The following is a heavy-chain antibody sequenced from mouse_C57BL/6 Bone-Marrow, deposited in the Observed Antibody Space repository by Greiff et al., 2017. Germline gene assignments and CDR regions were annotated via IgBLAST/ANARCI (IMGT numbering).Heavy chain of an antibody. Sequence: QVQLQQPGAELVRPGTSVKLSCKASGYTFTSYWMHWVKQRPGQGLEWIGVIDPSDSYTNYNQKFKGKATLTVDTSSSTAYMQLSSLTSEDSAVYYCALITTGVADYWGQGTTLTVSS. D-gene: IGHD1-1*01. CDR3: ALITTGVADY. CDR1: GYTFTSYW. CDR2: IDPSDSYT. J-gene: IGHJ2*01. V-gene: IGHV1-59*01.